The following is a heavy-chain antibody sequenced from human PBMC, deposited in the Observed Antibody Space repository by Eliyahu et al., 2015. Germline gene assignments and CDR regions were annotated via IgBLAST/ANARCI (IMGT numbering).Heavy chain of an antibody. V-gene: IGHV3-23*01. J-gene: IGHJ4*02. Sequence: GRFTISRDNSKNTLYLQMNSLRAEDTAVYYCAKSAPIVVVPAAIFDYWGQGTLVTVSS. D-gene: IGHD2-2*02. CDR3: AKSAPIVVVPAAIFDY.